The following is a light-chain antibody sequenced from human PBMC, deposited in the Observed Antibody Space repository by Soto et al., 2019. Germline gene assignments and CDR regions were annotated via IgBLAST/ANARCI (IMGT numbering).Light chain of an antibody. CDR2: GNT. Sequence: QSVLTQPPSVSGAPGQWVTISCTGSSSNIGAGYDVHWYQQLPGRAPKLLIYGNTNRPSGVPDRFSGSKSGTSASLAITGLQAQYEADYYCLSFDSSLSVVFGGGTKLTVL. CDR3: LSFDSSLSVV. V-gene: IGLV1-40*01. CDR1: SSNIGAGYD. J-gene: IGLJ2*01.